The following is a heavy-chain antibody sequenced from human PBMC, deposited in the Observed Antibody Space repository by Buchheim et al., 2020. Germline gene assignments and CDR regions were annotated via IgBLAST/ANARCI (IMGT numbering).Heavy chain of an antibody. CDR3: ARAGKDVGYCSSTSCSYYFDY. V-gene: IGHV4-34*01. CDR1: GGSFSGYY. J-gene: IGHJ4*02. CDR2: IYYSGST. D-gene: IGHD2-2*01. Sequence: QVQLQQWGAGLLKPSETLSLTCAVYGGSFSGYYWSWIRQHPGKGLEWIGNIYYSGSTYYNPSLKSRVTISVDTSKNQFSLKLSSVTAADTAVYYCARAGKDVGYCSSTSCSYYFDYWGQGTL.